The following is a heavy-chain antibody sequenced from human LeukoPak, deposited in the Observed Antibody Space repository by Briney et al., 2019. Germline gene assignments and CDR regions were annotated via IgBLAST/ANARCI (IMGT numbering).Heavy chain of an antibody. Sequence: SETLSLTCTVSGGSISSGGYYWSWIRQHPGKGLEWIGYIYYSGSTYYNPSLKSRVTISVDTSKNQFSLKLSSVTAADTAVYYCARDDIAAAGTDYYYYYGMDVWGQGTTVTVSS. D-gene: IGHD6-13*01. CDR2: IYYSGST. V-gene: IGHV4-31*03. CDR3: ARDDIAAAGTDYYYYYGMDV. J-gene: IGHJ6*02. CDR1: GGSISSGGYY.